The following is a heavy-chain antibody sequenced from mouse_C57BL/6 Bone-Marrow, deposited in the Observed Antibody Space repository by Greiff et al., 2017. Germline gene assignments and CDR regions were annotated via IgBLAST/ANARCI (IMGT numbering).Heavy chain of an antibody. CDR3: ARWRITTVGTTDY. V-gene: IGHV1-39*01. J-gene: IGHJ2*01. Sequence: EVQLQESGPELVKPGASVKISCKASGYSFTDYNMNWVKQRTGKSLEWIGVINPNYGTTSYNQKFKGKATLTIDKSYSTAYMQLNSRTSEDSAVYDCARWRITTVGTTDYWGRGTTLTVSS. CDR1: GYSFTDYN. D-gene: IGHD1-1*01. CDR2: INPNYGTT.